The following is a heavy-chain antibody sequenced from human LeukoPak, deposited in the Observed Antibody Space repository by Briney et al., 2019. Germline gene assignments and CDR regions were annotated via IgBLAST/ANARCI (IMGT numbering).Heavy chain of an antibody. J-gene: IGHJ4*02. CDR1: GYTFPTYG. D-gene: IGHD6-13*01. Sequence: ASVKVSCKASGYTFPTYGISWVRQAPGQGLEWMGWISAYNGNTNYAQKVQGRVTMTTDTSTSTAYMELRSLRSDDTAVYYCARAKGSSWYGGGSDYWGQGTLVTVSS. CDR2: ISAYNGNT. CDR3: ARAKGSSWYGGGSDY. V-gene: IGHV1-18*01.